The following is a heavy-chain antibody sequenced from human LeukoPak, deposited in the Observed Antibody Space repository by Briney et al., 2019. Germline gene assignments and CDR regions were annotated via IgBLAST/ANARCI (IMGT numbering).Heavy chain of an antibody. CDR2: INPNSGGT. J-gene: IGHJ6*02. D-gene: IGHD1-1*01. CDR1: GYTFTGYY. CDR3: ARQTGTSGYYYYGMDV. Sequence: ASVKVSCKASGYTFTGYYMHWVRQAPGQGLAWMGWINPNSGGTNYAQKFQGRVTMTRDTSISTAYMELSRLRSDDTAVYYCARQTGTSGYYYYGMDVWGQGTTVTVSS. V-gene: IGHV1-2*02.